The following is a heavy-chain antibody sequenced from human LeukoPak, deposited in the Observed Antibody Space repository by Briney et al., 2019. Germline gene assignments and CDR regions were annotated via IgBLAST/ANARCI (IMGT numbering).Heavy chain of an antibody. D-gene: IGHD3-10*01. J-gene: IGHJ4*02. Sequence: SETLSLTCTVSGGSVSRSPYYWGWIRQPPGKGLEWIGNIYYSGSTYYNPSLKSRVTISVDTSKNQFSLKLSSVTAADTAVYYCTGNYYGSGSYADFDYWGQGTLVTVSS. CDR2: IYYSGST. CDR3: TGNYYGSGSYADFDY. V-gene: IGHV4-39*07. CDR1: GGSVSRSPYY.